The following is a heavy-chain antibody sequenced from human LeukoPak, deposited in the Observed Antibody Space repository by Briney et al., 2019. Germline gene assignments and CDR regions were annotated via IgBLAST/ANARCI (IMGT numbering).Heavy chain of an antibody. CDR1: GFTFSSYW. Sequence: GGSLRLSCAASGFTFSSYWMSWVRQAPGKGLEWVANIKQDGSGKYYVDSVKGRFTISRDNAKNSLYLQMNSLRAEDTAVYYCARCLSSYDFWSGHPGWYYYYYMDVWGKGTTVTVSS. J-gene: IGHJ6*03. CDR3: ARCLSSYDFWSGHPGWYYYYYMDV. D-gene: IGHD3-3*01. CDR2: IKQDGSGK. V-gene: IGHV3-7*01.